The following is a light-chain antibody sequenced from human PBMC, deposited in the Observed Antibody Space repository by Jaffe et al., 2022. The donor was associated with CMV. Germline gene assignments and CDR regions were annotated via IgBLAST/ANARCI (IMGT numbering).Light chain of an antibody. CDR1: SIGGKS. Sequence: SYVLTQPPSASVAPGKTATIACGGDSIGGKSVNWYQHQPGQAPVLVISYESDRPSGIPERFSGSKSGNTATLTISGVEAGDEADYYCQVWDGRDVVVFGGGTKLTVL. J-gene: IGLJ2*01. CDR2: YES. CDR3: QVWDGRDVVV. V-gene: IGLV3-21*04.